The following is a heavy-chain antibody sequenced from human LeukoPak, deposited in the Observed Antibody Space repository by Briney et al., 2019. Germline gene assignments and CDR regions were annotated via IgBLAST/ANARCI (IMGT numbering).Heavy chain of an antibody. J-gene: IGHJ4*02. CDR2: INHSGNT. D-gene: IGHD3-3*01. CDR3: AREERYYDFWRGLGD. V-gene: IGHV4-59*02. CDR1: GGSVSSYY. Sequence: SETLSLTCTVSGGSVSSYYWSWIRQPPGKGLEWIGYINHSGNTNYNPSPKSRVTISVDTSKNQFSLKLTSVTAADTAVYYCAREERYYDFWRGLGDWGQGTLVTVSS.